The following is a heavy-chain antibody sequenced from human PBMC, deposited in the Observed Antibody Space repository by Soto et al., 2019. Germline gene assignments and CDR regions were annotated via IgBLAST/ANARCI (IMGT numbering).Heavy chain of an antibody. D-gene: IGHD6-13*01. CDR3: ARVKRRSSWYGAEYNWFDP. J-gene: IGHJ5*02. CDR2: IHYGGGT. CDR1: SGSISSYY. Sequence: PSETLSLTCTVSSGSISSYYWSWIRQPPGQGLGWIGYIHYGGGTNYNPSLKSRVPISVATSTNQCSLKLSSVTATDTAVYYYARVKRRSSWYGAEYNWFDPWGQGTLVTVSS. V-gene: IGHV4-59*01.